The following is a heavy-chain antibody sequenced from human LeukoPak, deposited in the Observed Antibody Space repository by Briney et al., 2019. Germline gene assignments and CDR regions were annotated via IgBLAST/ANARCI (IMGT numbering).Heavy chain of an antibody. J-gene: IGHJ6*03. D-gene: IGHD5-18*01. CDR2: IIPILGIA. V-gene: IGHV1-69*04. CDR1: GGTFSSYA. Sequence: GSSVKVSCKASGGTFSSYAISWVQQAPGQGLEWMGRIIPILGIANYAQKFQGRVTITADKSTSTAYMELSSLRSEDTAVYYCARAPRAAMVYYYYMDVWGKGTTVTVSS. CDR3: ARAPRAAMVYYYYMDV.